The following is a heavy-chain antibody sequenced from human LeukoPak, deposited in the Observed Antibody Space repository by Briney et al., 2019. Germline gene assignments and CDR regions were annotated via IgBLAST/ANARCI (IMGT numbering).Heavy chain of an antibody. Sequence: SVEVSCKASGGTFSSYAISWVRQAPGQGLEWMGRIIPIFGTANYAQKFQGRVTITTDESTSTAYMELSSLRSEDTAVYYCARADQVIVGATQFDYWGQGTLVTVSS. D-gene: IGHD1-26*01. CDR1: GGTFSSYA. CDR2: IIPIFGTA. CDR3: ARADQVIVGATQFDY. J-gene: IGHJ4*02. V-gene: IGHV1-69*05.